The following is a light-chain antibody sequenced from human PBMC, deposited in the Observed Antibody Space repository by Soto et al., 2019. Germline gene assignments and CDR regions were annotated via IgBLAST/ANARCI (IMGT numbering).Light chain of an antibody. CDR2: EVN. Sequence: QSALTQPASVSGSPGQSITISCTGTSSDVGGYNYVSWYQQHPGNAPKLMIYEVNNRPSGVSNRFSGSKSGNTASLTISGLQAEDEADYYCSSYTSINTLVFGGGTKLTVL. J-gene: IGLJ3*02. V-gene: IGLV2-14*01. CDR3: SSYTSINTLV. CDR1: SSDVGGYNY.